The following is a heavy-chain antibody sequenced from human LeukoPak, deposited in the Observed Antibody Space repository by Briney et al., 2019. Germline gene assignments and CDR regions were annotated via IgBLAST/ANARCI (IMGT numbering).Heavy chain of an antibody. J-gene: IGHJ4*02. CDR3: AKDYYYDSSGYSYFDY. V-gene: IGHV3-30*18. CDR1: GFTLSTYS. CDR2: ISYDGSNK. D-gene: IGHD3-22*01. Sequence: PGGSLRLSCAASGFTLSTYSMSWVRLAPGKGLEWVAVISYDGSNKYYADSVKGRFTISRDNSKNTLYLQMNSLRAEDTAVYYCAKDYYYDSSGYSYFDYWGQGTLVTVSS.